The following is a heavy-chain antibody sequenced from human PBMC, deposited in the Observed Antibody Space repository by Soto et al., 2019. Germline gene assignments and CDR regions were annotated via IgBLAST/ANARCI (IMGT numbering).Heavy chain of an antibody. CDR3: AKGTSTYYDFWSGYYISPMDV. D-gene: IGHD3-3*01. J-gene: IGHJ6*03. CDR1: GFTFSSYA. V-gene: IGHV3-23*01. Sequence: PGGSLRLSCAASGFTFSSYAMSWVRQAPGKGLEWVSAISGSGGSTYYADSVKGRFTISRDNSKNTLYLQMNSLRAEDTAVYYCAKGTSTYYDFWSGYYISPMDVWGKGTTVTVSS. CDR2: ISGSGGST.